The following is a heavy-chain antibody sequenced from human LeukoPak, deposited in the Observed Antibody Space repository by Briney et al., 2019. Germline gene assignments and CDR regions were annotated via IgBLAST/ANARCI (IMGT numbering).Heavy chain of an antibody. CDR3: ARWDTDMVNFDY. D-gene: IGHD5-18*01. Sequence: SETLSLTCTVSGGSITSSSYYWGWIRQPPGKGLEWIATIYYDGSSYKNPSLRSRVAISVDTSRNQFSLRLSSVTAADTAVYFCARWDTDMVNFDYWGQGALVTASS. CDR2: IYYDGSS. V-gene: IGHV4-39*01. J-gene: IGHJ4*02. CDR1: GGSITSSSYY.